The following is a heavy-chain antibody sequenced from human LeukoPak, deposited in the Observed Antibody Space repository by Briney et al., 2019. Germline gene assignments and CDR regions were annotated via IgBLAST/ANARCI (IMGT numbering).Heavy chain of an antibody. CDR2: IYYSGST. CDR3: ARSTSSGWHLYFDY. V-gene: IGHV4-59*08. D-gene: IGHD6-19*01. CDR1: GGSISSYY. Sequence: PSETLSLTCTVSGGSISSYYWSWIRQPPGKGLEWIGYIYYSGSTNYNPSLKSRVTISVDTSKNQFSLKPSSVTAADTAVYYCARSTSSGWHLYFDYWGQGTLVTVSS. J-gene: IGHJ4*02.